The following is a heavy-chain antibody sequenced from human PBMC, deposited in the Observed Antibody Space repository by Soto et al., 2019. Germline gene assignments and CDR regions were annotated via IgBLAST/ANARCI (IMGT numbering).Heavy chain of an antibody. CDR1: DSTFTGYT. D-gene: IGHD4-17*01. V-gene: IGHV1-18*04. Sequence: QVHLVQSETEAKETGASVTVSCKTSDSTFTGYTINWVRQAPGQGLEWVGWNNSLKGKTDYARKYQGRLTMTTTTSATTAYRERRSLRSDYPSVCFCARGTVTSGRWFGPWGQGTMVTVSS. J-gene: IGHJ5*02. CDR2: NNSLKGKT. CDR3: ARGTVTSGRWFGP.